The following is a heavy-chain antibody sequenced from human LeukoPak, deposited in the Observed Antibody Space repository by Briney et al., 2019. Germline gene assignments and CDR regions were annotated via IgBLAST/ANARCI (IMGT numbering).Heavy chain of an antibody. CDR2: IHYSGST. J-gene: IGHJ4*02. Sequence: SETLSLTCTVSGGSISSYYWSWIRQPPGKGLEWIGCIHYSGSTNYNPSLKSRVTISVDTSKNQFSLKLSSVTAADTVVYYCARVRDTSSYFYDLDYWGQGTLVTVSS. D-gene: IGHD3-22*01. V-gene: IGHV4-59*01. CDR1: GGSISSYY. CDR3: ARVRDTSSYFYDLDY.